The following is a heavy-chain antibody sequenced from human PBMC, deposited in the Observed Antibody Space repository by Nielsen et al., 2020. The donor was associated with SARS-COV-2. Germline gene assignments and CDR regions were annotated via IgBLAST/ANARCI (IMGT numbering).Heavy chain of an antibody. D-gene: IGHD3-16*02. CDR2: ISSSSSTI. CDR3: ARGLRGVYYDYVWGSYRYRPADY. V-gene: IGHV3-48*01. J-gene: IGHJ4*02. Sequence: GESLKISCAASGFTFSSYSMHWVRQAPGKGLEWVSYISSSSSTIYYADSVKGRFTISRDNAKNSLYLQMNSLRAEDTAVYYCARGLRGVYYDYVWGSYRYRPADYWGQGTLVTVSS. CDR1: GFTFSSYS.